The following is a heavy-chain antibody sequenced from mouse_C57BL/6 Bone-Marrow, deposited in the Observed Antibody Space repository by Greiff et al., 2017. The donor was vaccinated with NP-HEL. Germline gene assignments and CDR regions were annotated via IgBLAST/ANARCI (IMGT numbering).Heavy chain of an antibody. CDR2: INPGSGGI. D-gene: IGHD2-12*01. CDR3: ARGAYAWFAY. Sequence: VQLQQSGAVLLWPGTSVKVSFKASGYAFTNYLIEWVKQGPGQGLGWIGVINPGSGGISYIETFKGKATLTARKAPSTAYMQLSSLTSEDSAVYFCARGAYAWFAYWGQGTLVTVSA. J-gene: IGHJ3*01. V-gene: IGHV1-54*01. CDR1: GYAFTNYL.